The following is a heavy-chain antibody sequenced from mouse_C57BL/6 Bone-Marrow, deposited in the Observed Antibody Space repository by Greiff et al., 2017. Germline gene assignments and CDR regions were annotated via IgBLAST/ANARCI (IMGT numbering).Heavy chain of an antibody. V-gene: IGHV5-17*01. CDR1: GFTFSDYG. CDR3: ARRSGSPDYYAMDY. CDR2: ISSGSSTI. Sequence: EVKVVESGGGLVKPGGSLKLSCAASGFTFSDYGMHWVRQAPEKGLEWVAYISSGSSTIYYADTVKGRFTISRDNAKNTLFLQMTSLRSEDTAMYYCARRSGSPDYYAMDYWGQGTSVTVSS. J-gene: IGHJ4*01. D-gene: IGHD1-1*01.